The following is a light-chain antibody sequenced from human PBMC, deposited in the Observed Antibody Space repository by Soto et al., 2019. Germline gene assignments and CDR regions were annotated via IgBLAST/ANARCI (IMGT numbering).Light chain of an antibody. CDR1: QSVSSN. Sequence: ELVMTQSPATLSVFPGERATLSCRASQSVSSNVAWYQQKPGQAPRLIIYDASTRATGMPARFSGSGSGTEFTLSISSLQSEDFAVYYCQQYDNWPPLTFGGGTRVEIK. CDR3: QQYDNWPPLT. CDR2: DAS. V-gene: IGKV3-15*01. J-gene: IGKJ4*01.